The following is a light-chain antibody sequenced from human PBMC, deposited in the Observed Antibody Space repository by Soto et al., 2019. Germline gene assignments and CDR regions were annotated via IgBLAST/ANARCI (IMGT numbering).Light chain of an antibody. J-gene: IGKJ4*01. CDR2: KAS. CDR3: QQYNSYPLT. V-gene: IGKV1-5*03. CDR1: QSISSW. Sequence: DIQMTQSPSTLSASVGDRVTITCWASQSISSWLAWYQQKPGKAPKVLIYKASSLESGVPSRFSGSGSGTEFTLSISSLQPDDFATYYCQQYNSYPLTFGGGTKVEIK.